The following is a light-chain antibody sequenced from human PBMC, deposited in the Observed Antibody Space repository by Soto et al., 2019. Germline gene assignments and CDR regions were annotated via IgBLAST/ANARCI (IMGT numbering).Light chain of an antibody. CDR3: QQADGFPVT. CDR1: QNIISW. V-gene: IGKV1-12*01. CDR2: AAS. J-gene: IGKJ5*01. Sequence: DIQMTQSPSTVSASVGDRVTITCRASQNIISWLAWYQQQPGRAPKLMIYAASILQSVVPSRFSGSWSGTDFTLTIYSLQPEDFATYYCQQADGFPVTFGQGTRLEIK.